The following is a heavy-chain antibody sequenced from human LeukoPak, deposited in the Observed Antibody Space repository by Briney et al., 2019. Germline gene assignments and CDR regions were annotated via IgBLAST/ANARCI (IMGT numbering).Heavy chain of an antibody. CDR3: AREITMIVVAGENHYYYYMDV. Sequence: GASVKVSCKASGYTFTSYYMHWVRQAPGQGLEWMGIINPSGGSTSYAQKFQGRVTMTRDTSTSTVYMELSSLRSEDTAVYYCAREITMIVVAGENHYYYYMDVWGKGTTVTVSS. J-gene: IGHJ6*03. CDR1: GYTFTSYY. V-gene: IGHV1-46*01. CDR2: INPSGGST. D-gene: IGHD3-22*01.